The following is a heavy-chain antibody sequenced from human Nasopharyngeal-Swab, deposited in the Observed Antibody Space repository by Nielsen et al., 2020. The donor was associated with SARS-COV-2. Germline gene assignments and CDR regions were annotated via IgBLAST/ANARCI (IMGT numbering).Heavy chain of an antibody. D-gene: IGHD3-22*01. V-gene: IGHV3-33*01. J-gene: IGHJ4*02. CDR2: IWYGGSEK. CDR1: GFTFNNYG. CDR3: GRDRYYDSSGFDY. Sequence: GGSLRLSCAASGFTFNNYGMHWVRQAPGKGLEWVAVIWYGGSEKHYADSARGRFTISRDNPKNTLYLQTNSLRAEDTAIYYCGRDRYYDSSGFDYWGQGTLVSVSS.